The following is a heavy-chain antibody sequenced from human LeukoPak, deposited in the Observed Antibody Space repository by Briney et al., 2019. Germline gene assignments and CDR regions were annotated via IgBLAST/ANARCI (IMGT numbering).Heavy chain of an antibody. CDR1: GFTFSSYS. D-gene: IGHD4-23*01. CDR2: ISSSSSSYI. CDR3: ARYGGNPLVGYYYYYMDV. V-gene: IGHV3-21*01. J-gene: IGHJ6*03. Sequence: GGSLRLSCAASGFTFSSYSMNWVRQAPGKGLEWVSSISSSSSSYIYYADSVKGRFTISRDNAKNSLYLQMNSLRAEDTAVYYCARYGGNPLVGYYYYYMDVWGKGTTVTVSS.